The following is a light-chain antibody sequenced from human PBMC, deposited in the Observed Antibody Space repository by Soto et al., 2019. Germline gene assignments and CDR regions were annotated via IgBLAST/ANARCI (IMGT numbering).Light chain of an antibody. V-gene: IGLV2-8*01. J-gene: IGLJ2*01. CDR3: SSYAGSNNFDVV. Sequence: QSALTQPPSAYGSPGQSVTISCTGTSSDVGGYNYVSWYHQHPGKAPKLMIYEVSKRPSGVPDRFSGSKSGNTASLTVSGLQAEDEADYYCSSYAGSNNFDVVFGGGTKLTVL. CDR2: EVS. CDR1: SSDVGGYNY.